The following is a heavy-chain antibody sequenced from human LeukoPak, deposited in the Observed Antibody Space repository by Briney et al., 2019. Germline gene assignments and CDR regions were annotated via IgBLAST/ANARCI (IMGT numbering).Heavy chain of an antibody. CDR1: GFTFSSYS. CDR2: ISGSGGST. D-gene: IGHD3-10*02. J-gene: IGHJ5*02. Sequence: PGGSLRLSCAASGFTFSSYSMNWVRQAPGKGLEWVSAISGSGGSTYYADSVKGRFTISRDNSKNTLYLQMSSLRAEDTAVYYCAKDHVLNWFDPWGQGTLVTVSS. V-gene: IGHV3-23*01. CDR3: AKDHVLNWFDP.